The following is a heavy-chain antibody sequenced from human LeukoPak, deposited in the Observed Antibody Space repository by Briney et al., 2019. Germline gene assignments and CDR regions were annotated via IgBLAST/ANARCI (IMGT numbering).Heavy chain of an antibody. V-gene: IGHV3-23*01. CDR1: GFTLGSYA. CDR2: IIGGGGRT. D-gene: IGHD3-10*01. Sequence: GGSMTLSWAAFGFTLGSYAMSWVRPPPGGGLEWVSGIIGGGGRTYYAASVTGRFTISRDNSKNTLYLQMNNLRAEDTAVYYCATGKRGPRPFDYWGQGTLVTVSS. CDR3: ATGKRGPRPFDY. J-gene: IGHJ4*02.